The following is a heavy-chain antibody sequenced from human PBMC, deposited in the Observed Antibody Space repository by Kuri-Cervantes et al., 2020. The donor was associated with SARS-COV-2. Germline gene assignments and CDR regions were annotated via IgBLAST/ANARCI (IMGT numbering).Heavy chain of an antibody. Sequence: ASVKVSCKASGYTFTGYYMHWVRQAPGQGLEWMGWINPNSGGTNYAQKFQGRVTMTRDTSISTAYMELSRLRSDDTAVYYCASLRIVGATSADYWGQGTLVTVSS. CDR2: INPNSGGT. CDR1: GYTFTGYY. CDR3: ASLRIVGATSADY. D-gene: IGHD1-26*01. J-gene: IGHJ4*02. V-gene: IGHV1-2*02.